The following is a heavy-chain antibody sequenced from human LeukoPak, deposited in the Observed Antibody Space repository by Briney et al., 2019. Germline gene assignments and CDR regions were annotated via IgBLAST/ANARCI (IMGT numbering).Heavy chain of an antibody. D-gene: IGHD2/OR15-2a*01. CDR3: ASPLTTSYDAFGM. J-gene: IGHJ3*02. V-gene: IGHV5-51*01. Sequence: GESLQISCRGSGYSFSFYWIAWVRQMPGKGLQWMGIIYPDDSDTRYSPSFQGQVTVSADKSISTAYLQWSSLKASDTAMYYCASPLTTSYDAFGMWGQGTMVTVSS. CDR2: IYPDDSDT. CDR1: GYSFSFYW.